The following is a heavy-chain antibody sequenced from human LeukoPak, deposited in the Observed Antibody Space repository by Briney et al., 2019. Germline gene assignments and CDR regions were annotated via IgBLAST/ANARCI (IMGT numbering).Heavy chain of an antibody. Sequence: PSETLSLTCAVSADSFSSHYWTWIRQAPGKGLEWIGYISYIGSTNYNPSLKSRVTISIDTSKNQFSLKPSSVTAADTAVYYCARDLVTVTKGFDIWGQGTMVSVSS. CDR3: ARDLVTVTKGFDI. CDR2: ISYIGST. D-gene: IGHD4-17*01. J-gene: IGHJ3*02. V-gene: IGHV4-59*11. CDR1: ADSFSSHY.